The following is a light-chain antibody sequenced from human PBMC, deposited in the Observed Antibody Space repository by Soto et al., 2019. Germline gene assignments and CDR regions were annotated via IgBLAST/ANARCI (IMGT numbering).Light chain of an antibody. CDR1: QSVSSN. J-gene: IGKJ2*01. Sequence: EIVMTQSPATLSVSPGERATLSCRASQSVSSNLAWYQQKPGQAPRLLIYGASTRATGIPARFSGSRSGTEFTLTLSSLQSEDFAVYYCQQYNIWPYTFGQGTKLEI. CDR2: GAS. V-gene: IGKV3-15*01. CDR3: QQYNIWPYT.